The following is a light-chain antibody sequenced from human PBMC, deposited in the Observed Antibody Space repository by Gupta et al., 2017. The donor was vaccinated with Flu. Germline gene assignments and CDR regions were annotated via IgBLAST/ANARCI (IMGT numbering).Light chain of an antibody. V-gene: IGLV2-14*01. CDR3: CSYIGSSTPGYV. CDR2: DVN. CDR1: RTDVGGYNY. Sequence: QSALTQPASVSGSPGQSITISCTGTRTDVGGYNYVSWYQQHPGKAPKVMIYDVNNRPSGVSSRFSGSKSGNTASLTISGLQAEDEGDYYCCSYIGSSTPGYVFGTGTKVTVL. J-gene: IGLJ1*01.